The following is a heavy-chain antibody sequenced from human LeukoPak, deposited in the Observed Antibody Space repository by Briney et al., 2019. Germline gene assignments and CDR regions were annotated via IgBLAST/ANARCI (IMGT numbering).Heavy chain of an antibody. V-gene: IGHV1-69*05. Sequence: ASVKVSCKASGGTFSSYAISWVRQAPGQGLEWMGGIIPIFGTANYAQKFQGRVTITTDESTSTAYMELRSLRSDDTAVYYCARDSSPYLYTAMVRGQRARNWFDPWGQGTLVTVSS. D-gene: IGHD5-18*01. CDR3: ARDSSPYLYTAMVRGQRARNWFDP. CDR2: IIPIFGTA. J-gene: IGHJ5*02. CDR1: GGTFSSYA.